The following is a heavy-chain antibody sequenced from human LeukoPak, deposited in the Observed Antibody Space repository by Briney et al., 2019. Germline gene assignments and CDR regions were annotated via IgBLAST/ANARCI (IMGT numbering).Heavy chain of an antibody. Sequence: GGSLRLSCAASGFTFSSYWMSWVRLAPGKGLEWVANIKQDGSEKYYVDSVKGRFTISRDNAKNSLYLQMNSLRAEDTAVYYCARARGYYGSGSYYYFDYWGQGTLVTVSS. V-gene: IGHV3-7*01. J-gene: IGHJ4*02. CDR3: ARARGYYGSGSYYYFDY. D-gene: IGHD3-10*01. CDR2: IKQDGSEK. CDR1: GFTFSSYW.